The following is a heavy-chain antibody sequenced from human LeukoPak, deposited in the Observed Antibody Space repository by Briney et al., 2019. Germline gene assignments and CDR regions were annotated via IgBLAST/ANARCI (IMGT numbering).Heavy chain of an antibody. CDR3: ARLLSYDILTDNYYKYYMDV. CDR2: IYYTGRT. V-gene: IGHV4-39*01. J-gene: IGHJ6*03. D-gene: IGHD3-9*01. Sequence: SETLSLTCTVSGGSIISNNYYWGWIRLPPGKGLEWIVSIYYTGRTYYNPSLNSRVTMSVDTSMNRFALKVSSVTAADTAVYYCARLLSYDILTDNYYKYYMDVWGKGTTVTVSS. CDR1: GGSIISNNYY.